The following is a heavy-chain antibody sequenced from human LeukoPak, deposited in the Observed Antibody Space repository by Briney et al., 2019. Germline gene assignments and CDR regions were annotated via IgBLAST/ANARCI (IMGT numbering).Heavy chain of an antibody. CDR1: GFTFSSYS. D-gene: IGHD1-26*01. J-gene: IGHJ4*02. CDR3: ARVMWELRYYFDY. Sequence: GGSLRLSCAASGFTFSSYSMNWVRQAPGKGLEWVSSISSSSSYIYYADSVKGRFTISRDNAKNSLYLQMNSLRAENTAVYYCARVMWELRYYFDYWGQGTLVTVSS. V-gene: IGHV3-21*01. CDR2: ISSSSSYI.